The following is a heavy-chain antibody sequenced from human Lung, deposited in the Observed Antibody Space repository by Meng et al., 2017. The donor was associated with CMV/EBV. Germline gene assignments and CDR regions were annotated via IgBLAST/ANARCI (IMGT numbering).Heavy chain of an antibody. CDR3: ARDPGLDSAAYYDFWSGSPLYYYYGMDF. CDR2: ISSSSSYI. J-gene: IGHJ6*02. V-gene: IGHV3-21*01. CDR1: GFTFSSYS. D-gene: IGHD3-3*01. Sequence: GGSXRLXCAASGFTFSSYSMNWVRQAPGKGLEWVSSISSSSSYIYYADSVKGRFTISRDNAKNSLYLQMNSLRAEDTAVYYCARDPGLDSAAYYDFWSGSPLYYYYGMDFXGQGXTVTVSS.